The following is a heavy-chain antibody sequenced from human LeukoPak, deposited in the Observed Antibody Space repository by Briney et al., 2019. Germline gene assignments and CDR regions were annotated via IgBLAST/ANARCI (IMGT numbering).Heavy chain of an antibody. CDR1: GFTFSDFG. Sequence: PGGSLRLSCVASGFTFSDFGIHWVRQAPGKGLEWVTFIRYDGSNEYYGDSVKGRFTISRDDSKNMLFLQMDSLRAEDTAVYYCARGWGISADGYGLFDYWGQGSLVTVSS. CDR2: IRYDGSNE. V-gene: IGHV3-30*02. J-gene: IGHJ4*02. D-gene: IGHD6-13*01. CDR3: ARGWGISADGYGLFDY.